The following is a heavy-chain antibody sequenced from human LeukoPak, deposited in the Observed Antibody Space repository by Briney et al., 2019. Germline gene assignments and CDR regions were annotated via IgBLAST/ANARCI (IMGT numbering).Heavy chain of an antibody. J-gene: IGHJ4*02. CDR2: ISYDGSNK. CDR3: AKDRPEGYYDSSGYYGWQDY. D-gene: IGHD3-22*01. CDR1: GFSFSSYG. V-gene: IGHV3-30*18. Sequence: GRSLRLSCAASGFSFSSYGMHWVRQGPGKGLEWVAVISYDGSNKYYADSVKGRFTISRDNSKNTLYLQMNSLRAEDTAVYYCAKDRPEGYYDSSGYYGWQDYWGQGTLVTVSS.